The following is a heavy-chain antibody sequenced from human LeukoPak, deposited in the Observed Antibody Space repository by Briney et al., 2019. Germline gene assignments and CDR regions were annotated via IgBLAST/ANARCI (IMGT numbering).Heavy chain of an antibody. CDR2: ISSSSSYI. CDR3: ARESDSSPVFDY. J-gene: IGHJ4*02. V-gene: IGHV3-21*04. CDR1: GFTFSSYS. Sequence: AGGSLRLSCAASGFTFSSYSMNWVRQAPGKGLEWVSSISSSSSYIYYADSVKGRFTISRDNAKNSLYLQMNSLRAEDTDVYYCARESDSSPVFDYWGQGSLVTVSS. D-gene: IGHD3-22*01.